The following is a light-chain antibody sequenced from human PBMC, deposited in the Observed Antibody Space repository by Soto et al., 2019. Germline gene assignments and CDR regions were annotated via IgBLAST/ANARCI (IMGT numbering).Light chain of an antibody. J-gene: IGKJ1*01. CDR2: GAS. CDR1: QSVSSN. V-gene: IGKV3-15*01. CDR3: KQYNNYFWA. Sequence: EIVMTQSPATLSVSPGERATLSCRASQSVSSNLAWYQQKPGQAPRLLIYGASTRATGIQARFSGSGSGTEFTLTIRSLQPDDFATYYCKQYNNYFWAFGQGTKVDI.